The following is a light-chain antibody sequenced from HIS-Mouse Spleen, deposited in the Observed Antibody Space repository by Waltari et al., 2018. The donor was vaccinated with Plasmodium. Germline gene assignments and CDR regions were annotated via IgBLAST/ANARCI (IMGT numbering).Light chain of an antibody. J-gene: IGKJ2*01. CDR1: QSISSY. V-gene: IGKV1-39*01. CDR2: AAS. Sequence: DIQMTQSPSSLSASVGDRVTITCQASQSISSYLNWYQQKPVKATKLLIYAASSLQSGVPSRFSGSGSGTDFTLTISSLQPEDFATYYCQQSHTFGQGTKLEIK. CDR3: QQSHT.